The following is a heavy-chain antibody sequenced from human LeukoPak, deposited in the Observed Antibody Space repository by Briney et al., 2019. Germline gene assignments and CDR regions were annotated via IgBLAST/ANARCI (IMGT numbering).Heavy chain of an antibody. CDR3: ARGGDGVLLWFGELDY. Sequence: GASVKVSCKASGYTFTSYDINWVRQATGQGLEWMGWISAYNGNTNYAQKLQGRVTMTTDTSTSTAYMELRSLRSDDTAVYYCARGGDGVLLWFGELDYWGQGTLVTVSS. CDR1: GYTFTSYD. D-gene: IGHD3-10*01. V-gene: IGHV1-18*01. J-gene: IGHJ4*02. CDR2: ISAYNGNT.